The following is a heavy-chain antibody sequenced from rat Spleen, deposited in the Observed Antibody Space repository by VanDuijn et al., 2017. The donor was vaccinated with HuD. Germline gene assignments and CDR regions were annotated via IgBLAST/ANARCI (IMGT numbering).Heavy chain of an antibody. CDR3: TRETIVSPY. CDR1: GFSLTNYG. Sequence: QVQLKESGPGLVQPSQTLSLTCTVSGFSLTNYGVSWVRQPPGKGLEWIGAIWAGGGTNYNSAVKSRLSISRDTSKNQVFLKMNSLQTEDTAIYFCTRETIVSPYWGQGVMVTVSS. D-gene: IGHD1-11*01. J-gene: IGHJ2*01. V-gene: IGHV2-15*01. CDR2: IWAGGGT.